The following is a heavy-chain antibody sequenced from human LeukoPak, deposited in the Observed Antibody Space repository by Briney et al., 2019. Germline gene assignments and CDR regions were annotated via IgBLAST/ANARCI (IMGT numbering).Heavy chain of an antibody. CDR2: ITPYSGGT. J-gene: IGHJ3*02. CDR3: AREFNTYYYGSGSHDAFDI. D-gene: IGHD3-10*01. Sequence: ASVKVSCKASGYTFTDYYIHWVRQAPGQGLEWMGWITPYSGGTDYAQKFQGRVTMAMDTSISTVYMELSRLRSDDTAVYYCAREFNTYYYGSGSHDAFDIWGQGTEVTV. CDR1: GYTFTDYY. V-gene: IGHV1-2*02.